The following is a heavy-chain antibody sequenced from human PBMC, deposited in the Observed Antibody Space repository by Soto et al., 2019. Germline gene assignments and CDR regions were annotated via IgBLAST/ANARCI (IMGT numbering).Heavy chain of an antibody. D-gene: IGHD2-15*01. J-gene: IGHJ6*02. CDR2: IWYDGSNK. Sequence: QVQLVESGGGVVQPGRSLRLSCAASGFTFSSYGMHWVRQAPGKGLEWVAVIWYDGSNKYYADSVKGRFTISRDNSKNTLYLQMNSLRAEDTAVYYCMFARLSGGSPQDVWGQGTTVTVSS. CDR1: GFTFSSYG. CDR3: MFARLSGGSPQDV. V-gene: IGHV3-33*01.